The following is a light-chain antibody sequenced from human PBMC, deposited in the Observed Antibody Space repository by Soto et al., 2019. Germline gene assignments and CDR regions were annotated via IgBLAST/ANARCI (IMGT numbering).Light chain of an antibody. CDR1: SSNIGAGFD. Sequence: QSVLTQPPSVSGAPGQRVTISCTGSSSNIGAGFDVHWYHQLPGTAPKLIIYDNNNRPSGVPDRFSGSKSGTSASLAFTGLQAEDEADFYCQSYDSSLSGSVFGGGTKLTVL. V-gene: IGLV1-40*01. CDR2: DNN. J-gene: IGLJ2*01. CDR3: QSYDSSLSGSV.